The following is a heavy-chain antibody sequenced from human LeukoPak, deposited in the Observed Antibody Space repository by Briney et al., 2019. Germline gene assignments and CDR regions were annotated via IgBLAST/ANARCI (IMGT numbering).Heavy chain of an antibody. CDR1: GFTFSDYG. V-gene: IGHV3-33*01. D-gene: IGHD3-3*01. J-gene: IGHJ4*02. CDR3: ARDRVTRYFDY. CDR2: IWYDGSNK. Sequence: PGWSLRLSCVASGFTFSDYGMHWVRQAPGKGLEWVALIWYDGSNKYYTDSVKGRFTISGDNSQNTLYLQMNSLRAEDTAVYYCARDRVTRYFDYWGQGTLVTVSS.